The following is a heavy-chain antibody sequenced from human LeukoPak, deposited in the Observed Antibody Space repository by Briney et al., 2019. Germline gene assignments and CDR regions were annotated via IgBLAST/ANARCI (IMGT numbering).Heavy chain of an antibody. J-gene: IGHJ4*02. D-gene: IGHD6-19*01. CDR2: IYHSGSS. Sequence: SETLSLTCTVSGGSISSGGYYWSWIRQPPGKGLEWIGYIYHSGSSSYNPSLKSRVTISVDTSKKQFSLKLSSVTAADTAVYYCARVRAVSVSFDSWGQGTLVTVSS. CDR1: GGSISSGGYY. CDR3: ARVRAVSVSFDS. V-gene: IGHV4-30-2*01.